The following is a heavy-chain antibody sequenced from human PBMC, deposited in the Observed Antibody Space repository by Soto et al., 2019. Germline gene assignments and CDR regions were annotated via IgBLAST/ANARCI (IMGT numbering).Heavy chain of an antibody. CDR3: AREGVATPLDY. CDR2: IIPILGIA. V-gene: IGHV1-69*08. CDR1: GGTFSSYT. Sequence: QVQLVQSGAEVKKPGSSVKVSCKASGGTFSSYTISWVRQAPGQGLEWMGRIIPILGIANYAQKFQGRVTITADKSTSKAYMERSRLRSEDMAVYYCAREGVATPLDYRGQGPLVPVSS. J-gene: IGHJ4*02. D-gene: IGHD5-12*01.